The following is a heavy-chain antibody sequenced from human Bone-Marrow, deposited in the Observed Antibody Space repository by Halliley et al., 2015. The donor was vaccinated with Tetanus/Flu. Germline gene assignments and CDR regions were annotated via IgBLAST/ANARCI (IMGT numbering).Heavy chain of an antibody. J-gene: IGHJ4*02. CDR3: ARRGVAGSFDY. Sequence: KGLEWVSVIYSGGSTSYTDPVKGRFTISRDNSNNTLFLQMNSLRGEDTAVYFCARRGVAGSFDYWGQGSLVTVSS. D-gene: IGHD6-19*01. V-gene: IGHV3-53*01. CDR2: IYSGGST.